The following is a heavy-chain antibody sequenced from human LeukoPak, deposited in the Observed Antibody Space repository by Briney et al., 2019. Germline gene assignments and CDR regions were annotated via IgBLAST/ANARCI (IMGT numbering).Heavy chain of an antibody. Sequence: GGSLRLSCAASGFTFSSYAMHWVRQAPGKGLEWVAVISYDGSNKYYADSVKGRFTISRDNFKNTLYLQMNSLRAEDTAVYYCARGSYYDSSSDYWGQGTLVTVSS. CDR1: GFTFSSYA. J-gene: IGHJ4*02. CDR3: ARGSYYDSSSDY. V-gene: IGHV3-30-3*01. CDR2: ISYDGSNK. D-gene: IGHD3-22*01.